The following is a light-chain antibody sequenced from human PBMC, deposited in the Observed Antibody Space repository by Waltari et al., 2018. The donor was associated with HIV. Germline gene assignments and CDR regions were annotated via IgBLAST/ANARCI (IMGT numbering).Light chain of an antibody. V-gene: IGLV2-8*01. CDR2: EVS. Sequence: QSALTQPPSASGSPGQSVTISCTGISSDAGDDNYVSWYQQSSGKAPKLIIYEVSKRPSGVPDRFSGSKSGNTASLTVSGLQADDEADYYCSSYAGSSTWVFGGGTKLTVL. J-gene: IGLJ3*02. CDR1: SSDAGDDNY. CDR3: SSYAGSSTWV.